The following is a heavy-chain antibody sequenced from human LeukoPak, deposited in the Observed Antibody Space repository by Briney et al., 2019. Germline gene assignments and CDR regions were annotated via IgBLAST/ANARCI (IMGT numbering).Heavy chain of an antibody. CDR1: GFTFSSYS. CDR2: IISRSRKT. V-gene: IGHV3-21*01. D-gene: IGHD3-3*01. CDR3: ARDLFR. J-gene: IGHJ4*02. Sequence: KSGASLRLSCAASGFTFSSYSMNSVRQAPGKGLEWDSSIISRSRKTNYAYSVKGPSPISRTNPKNPLYLQMNSLRAEDTAVYYCARDLFRGGQGTLVSVFS.